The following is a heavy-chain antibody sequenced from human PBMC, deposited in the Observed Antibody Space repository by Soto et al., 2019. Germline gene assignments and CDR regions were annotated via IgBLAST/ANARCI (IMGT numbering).Heavy chain of an antibody. CDR1: GFTFSNAW. CDR2: IKSKTDGGTT. D-gene: IGHD4-17*01. V-gene: IGHV3-15*01. Sequence: GGSLRLSCAASGFTFSNAWMSWVRQAPGKGLEWVGRIKSKTDGGTTDYAAPVKGRFTISRDDSKNTLYLQMNSLKTEDTAVYYCTTVPPPMTTVTTGDYWGQGTLVTVSS. CDR3: TTVPPPMTTVTTGDY. J-gene: IGHJ4*02.